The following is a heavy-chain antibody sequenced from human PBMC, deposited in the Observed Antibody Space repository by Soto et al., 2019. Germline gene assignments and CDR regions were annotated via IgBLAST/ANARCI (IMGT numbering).Heavy chain of an antibody. CDR2: INPKTGGT. V-gene: IGHV1-2*02. D-gene: IGHD3-16*01. CDR1: GYTFTDYY. CDR3: ESGRLITFVVLLDAFDI. J-gene: IGHJ3*02. Sequence: ASVKVSCKASGYTFTDYYLHLVRPAPGQGLEWMGWINPKTGGTNHAQKFQGRVTMTRDTSINTAYMELSRLRSDDTAVYYCESGRLITFVVLLDAFDIWGERTMVNVSS.